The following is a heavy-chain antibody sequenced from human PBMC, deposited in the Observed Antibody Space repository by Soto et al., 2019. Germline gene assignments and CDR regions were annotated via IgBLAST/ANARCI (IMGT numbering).Heavy chain of an antibody. CDR3: ARQRNYDFWSGYYTHYYYYMDV. J-gene: IGHJ6*03. CDR1: GGSISSYY. CDR2: IYYSGST. V-gene: IGHV4-59*08. Sequence: SETLSLTCTVSGGSISSYYWSWIRQPPGKGLEWIGYIYYSGSTNYNPSLKSRVTISVDTSKNQFSLKLSSVTAADTAVYYCARQRNYDFWSGYYTHYYYYMDVWGKGTTVTVS. D-gene: IGHD3-3*01.